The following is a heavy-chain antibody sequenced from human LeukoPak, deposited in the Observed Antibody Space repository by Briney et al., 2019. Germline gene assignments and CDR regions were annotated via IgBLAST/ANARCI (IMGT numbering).Heavy chain of an antibody. CDR1: GGSISSSSYY. CDR2: IYYSGST. D-gene: IGHD1-1*01. Sequence: PSETLSLTCTVSGGSISSSSYYWGWIRQPPGKGLEWIGYIYYSGSTNYNPSLKSRVTISVDTSKNQFSLKLSSVTAADTAVYYCARAGLELERLHWFDPWGQGTLVTVSS. J-gene: IGHJ5*02. V-gene: IGHV4-61*05. CDR3: ARAGLELERLHWFDP.